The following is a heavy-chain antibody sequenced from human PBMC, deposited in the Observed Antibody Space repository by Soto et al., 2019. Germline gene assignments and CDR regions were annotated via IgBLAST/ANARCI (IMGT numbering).Heavy chain of an antibody. Sequence: SCAASGFTFSSSGMHWVRQAPGKGLEWVAVTSFDGSSGYYADSVRGRFTISRDNSNNTLYLQMNSLRAEDTAVYYCAKSPPAVAGYFDYWGQGTLVTVS. V-gene: IGHV3-30*18. D-gene: IGHD6-19*01. J-gene: IGHJ4*02. CDR3: AKSPPAVAGYFDY. CDR2: TSFDGSSG. CDR1: GFTFSSSG.